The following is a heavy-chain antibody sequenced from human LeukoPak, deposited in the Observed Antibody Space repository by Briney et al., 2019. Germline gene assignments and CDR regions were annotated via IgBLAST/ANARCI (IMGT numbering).Heavy chain of an antibody. CDR3: ARDEGGYCSGGSCYPEADAFDI. D-gene: IGHD2-15*01. V-gene: IGHV3-21*01. CDR1: GFTFSSYA. Sequence: SGGSLRLSCAASGFTFSSYAMNWVRQAPGKGLEWVSSISSSSSYIYYADSVKGRFTISRDNAKNSLYLQMNSLRAEDTAVYYCARDEGGYCSGGSCYPEADAFDIWGQGTMVTVSS. CDR2: ISSSSSYI. J-gene: IGHJ3*02.